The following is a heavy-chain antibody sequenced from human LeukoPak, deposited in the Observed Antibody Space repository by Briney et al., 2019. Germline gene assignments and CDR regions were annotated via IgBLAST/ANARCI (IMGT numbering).Heavy chain of an antibody. CDR3: ARETVLRYFDWLPPRGYFQH. CDR2: INHSGST. CDR1: GGSFSGYY. D-gene: IGHD3-9*01. Sequence: SETLSLACAVYGGSFSGYYWSWIRQPPGKVLEWIGEINHSGSTNYNPSLKSRVTISVDTSKNQFSLKLSSVTAADTAVYYCARETVLRYFDWLPPRGYFQHWGQGTLVTVSS. J-gene: IGHJ1*01. V-gene: IGHV4-34*01.